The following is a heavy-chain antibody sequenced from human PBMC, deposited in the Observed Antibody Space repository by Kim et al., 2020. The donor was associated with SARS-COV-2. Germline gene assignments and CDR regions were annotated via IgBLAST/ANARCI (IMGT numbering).Heavy chain of an antibody. CDR2: INHSGST. J-gene: IGHJ4*02. CDR3: ARGRFGELLPTPYYFDY. Sequence: SETLSLTCAVYGGSFSGYYWSWIRQPPGKGLEWIGEINHSGSTNYNPSLKSRVTISVDTSKNQFSLKLSSVTAADTAVYYCARGRFGELLPTPYYFDYWGQGTLVTVSS. V-gene: IGHV4-34*01. CDR1: GGSFSGYY. D-gene: IGHD3-10*01.